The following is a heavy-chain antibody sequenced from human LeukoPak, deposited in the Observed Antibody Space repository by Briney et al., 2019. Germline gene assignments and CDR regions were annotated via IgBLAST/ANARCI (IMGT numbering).Heavy chain of an antibody. J-gene: IGHJ4*02. Sequence: GGSLRLSCAASGFTFSNYWMSGLRQAPGKGLEWVANIKEDGSEKYYVDSVKGRFTVSRDNARNSLYLQMNSLRAEDTAVDYCASGRQLGYWGQGTLVTVSS. V-gene: IGHV3-7*01. D-gene: IGHD6-13*01. CDR1: GFTFSNYW. CDR2: IKEDGSEK. CDR3: ASGRQLGY.